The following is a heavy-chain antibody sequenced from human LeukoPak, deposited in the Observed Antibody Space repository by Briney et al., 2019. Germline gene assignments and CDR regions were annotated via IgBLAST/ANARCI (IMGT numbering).Heavy chain of an antibody. J-gene: IGHJ4*02. Sequence: GSLRLSCAASGFTFSGSAMHWVRQTSGKGLEWVGRIRSKANSYATAYAASVKGRFTISRDDSKNTAYLQMNSLKTEDTAVYYCTSTSGSLDYWGQGTLITVSS. CDR3: TSTSGSLDY. V-gene: IGHV3-73*01. CDR1: GFTFSGSA. CDR2: IRSKANSYAT. D-gene: IGHD1-26*01.